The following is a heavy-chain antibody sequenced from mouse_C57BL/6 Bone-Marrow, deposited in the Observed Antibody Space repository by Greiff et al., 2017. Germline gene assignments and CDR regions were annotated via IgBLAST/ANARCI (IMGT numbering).Heavy chain of an antibody. V-gene: IGHV1-63*01. Sequence: QVQLKQSGAELVRPGTSVKMSCKASGYTFTNYWIGWAKQRPGHGLEWIGDIYPGGGYPNYNEKFKGKATLTADKSSSTAYMQFSSLTSEDSAIYYCARLGGPYFDYWGQGTTLTVSS. CDR2: IYPGGGYP. CDR3: ARLGGPYFDY. CDR1: GYTFTNYW. J-gene: IGHJ2*01.